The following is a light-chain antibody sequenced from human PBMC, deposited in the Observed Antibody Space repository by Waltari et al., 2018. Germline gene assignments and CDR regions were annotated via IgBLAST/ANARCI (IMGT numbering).Light chain of an antibody. CDR3: QQYYSIPLT. CDR2: RAS. CDR1: QSVLYSSNNKNY. V-gene: IGKV4-1*01. J-gene: IGKJ4*01. Sequence: DIVMTQSADSLAVSLGERATINCKSSQSVLYSSNNKNYLAWYHQKPRQPPQLLIYRASTRESGVPDRFTGSGSGTDFTLTISSLQAEDVAVYYCQQYYSIPLTFGGGTTVEIK.